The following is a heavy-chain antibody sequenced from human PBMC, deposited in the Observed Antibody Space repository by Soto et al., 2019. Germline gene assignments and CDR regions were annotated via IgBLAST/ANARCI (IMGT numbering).Heavy chain of an antibody. D-gene: IGHD3-10*01. J-gene: IGHJ6*02. Sequence: PSETLSLTCTVSGGSISSSSYYWGWIRQPPGKGLEWIGSIYYSGSTYYNPSLKSRVTISVDTSKNQFFLKLSSVTAADTAVYYCARAYGSGSFFRYYYYYGMDVWGQGTTVTVSS. V-gene: IGHV4-39*01. CDR1: GGSISSSSYY. CDR2: IYYSGST. CDR3: ARAYGSGSFFRYYYYYGMDV.